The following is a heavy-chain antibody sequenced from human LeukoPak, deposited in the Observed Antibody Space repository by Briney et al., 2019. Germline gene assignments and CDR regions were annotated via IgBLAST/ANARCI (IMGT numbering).Heavy chain of an antibody. J-gene: IGHJ2*01. CDR2: INHSGST. D-gene: IGHD1-26*01. V-gene: IGHV4-34*01. Sequence: SETLSLTCAVYGGSFSGYYWSWIRQPPGKGLEWIGEINHSGSTNYNPSLKSRVTISVDTSKNQFSLKLSSVTAADTAVYYCARSVGATGGYFDLWGRGTLVTVSS. CDR3: ARSVGATGGYFDL. CDR1: GGSFSGYY.